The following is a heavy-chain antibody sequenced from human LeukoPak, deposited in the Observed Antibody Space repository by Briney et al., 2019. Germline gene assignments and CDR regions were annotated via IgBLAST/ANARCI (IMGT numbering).Heavy chain of an antibody. CDR2: TWYDGSNK. D-gene: IGHD6-19*01. Sequence: GRSLRLSCAASGFTFSDYGMHWLRQAPGKGLEWVAVTWYDGSNKYYADSVKGRFTISRDNSKNTLYLQMNSLRAEDTAVYYCAKALNGLVDYWGQGTLVTVSS. V-gene: IGHV3-33*06. CDR3: AKALNGLVDY. CDR1: GFTFSDYG. J-gene: IGHJ4*02.